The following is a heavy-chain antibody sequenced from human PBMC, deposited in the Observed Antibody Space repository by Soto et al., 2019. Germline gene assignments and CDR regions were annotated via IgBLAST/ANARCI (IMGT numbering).Heavy chain of an antibody. J-gene: IGHJ4*02. Sequence: SETLSLTCTVSGGSISSGGYYWSWIRQHPGKGLEWIGYIYYSGSTYYNPSLKSRVTISVDRSKNQFSLKLSSVTAADTAVYYCARGMTTVTTYDYWGQGTLVTVSS. D-gene: IGHD4-4*01. CDR3: ARGMTTVTTYDY. V-gene: IGHV4-31*03. CDR2: IYYSGST. CDR1: GGSISSGGYY.